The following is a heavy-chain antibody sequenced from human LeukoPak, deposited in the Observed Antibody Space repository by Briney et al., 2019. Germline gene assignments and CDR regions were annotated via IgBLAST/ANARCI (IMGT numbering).Heavy chain of an antibody. CDR1: GFTFSGSA. J-gene: IGHJ4*02. CDR2: IRSKANSYAT. Sequence: GGSLRLSCAASGFTFSGSAMHWVRQASGKGLEWVGRIRSKANSYATAYAASVKGRFTISRDDSKNTAYLQMNSLKTEDTAVYYCTRLGSGSYGEYLPYWSQGTLVTVSS. D-gene: IGHD3-10*01. CDR3: TRLGSGSYGEYLPY. V-gene: IGHV3-73*01.